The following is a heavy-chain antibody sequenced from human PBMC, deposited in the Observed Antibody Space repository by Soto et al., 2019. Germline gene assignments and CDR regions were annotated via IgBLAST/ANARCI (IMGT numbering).Heavy chain of an antibody. J-gene: IGHJ5*02. CDR2: IYYSGST. V-gene: IGHV4-39*01. CDR1: GGSISSSSYY. D-gene: IGHD3-16*01. Sequence: SETLSLTCTVSGGSISSSSYYWGWIRQPPGKGLEWIGSIYYSGSTYYNPSLKSRVTISVDTSKNQFSLKLSSVTAADTAVYYCARAYYDTKGYRLDLWGLGTLVTGSS. CDR3: ARAYYDTKGYRLDL.